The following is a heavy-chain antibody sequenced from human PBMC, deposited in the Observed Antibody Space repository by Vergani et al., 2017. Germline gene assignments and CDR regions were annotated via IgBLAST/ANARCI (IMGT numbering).Heavy chain of an antibody. CDR1: GFTFSSYA. J-gene: IGHJ4*02. CDR3: AKVRYSRNIYFDY. D-gene: IGHD6-13*01. CDR2: ISGSGGST. Sequence: VQLLESGGGLVQPGGSLRLSCAASGFTFSSYAMSWVRRAPGKGLEWVSAISGSGGSTYYADSVKGRFTISRDNSKNTLYLQMNSLRAEDTAVYYCAKVRYSRNIYFDYWGQGTLVTVSS. V-gene: IGHV3-23*01.